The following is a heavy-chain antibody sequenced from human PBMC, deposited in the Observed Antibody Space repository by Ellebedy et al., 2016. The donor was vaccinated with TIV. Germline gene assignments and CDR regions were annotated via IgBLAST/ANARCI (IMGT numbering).Heavy chain of an antibody. J-gene: IGHJ3*02. Sequence: GGSLRLSXAASGFTFSSYAMHWVRQAPGKGLEWVAVISYDGSNKYYADSVKGRFTISRDNSKNTLYLQMNSLRAEDTAVYYCARGVMAARAFDIWGQGTMVTVSS. CDR3: ARGVMAARAFDI. CDR2: ISYDGSNK. CDR1: GFTFSSYA. D-gene: IGHD6-6*01. V-gene: IGHV3-30-3*01.